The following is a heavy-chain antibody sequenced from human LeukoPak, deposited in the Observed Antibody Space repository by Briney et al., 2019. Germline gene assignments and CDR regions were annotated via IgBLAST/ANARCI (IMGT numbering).Heavy chain of an antibody. V-gene: IGHV1-24*01. D-gene: IGHD3-22*01. CDR3: ATLYYYDSSGPFDY. Sequence: ASVKVSCKVSGYTLTELSMHWVRQAPGKGLEWMGGFDPEDGETIYVQKFQGRVTMTEDTSTDTAYMELSSLRSEDTAVYYCATLYYYDSSGPFDYWGQGTLVTVSS. CDR2: FDPEDGET. CDR1: GYTLTELS. J-gene: IGHJ4*02.